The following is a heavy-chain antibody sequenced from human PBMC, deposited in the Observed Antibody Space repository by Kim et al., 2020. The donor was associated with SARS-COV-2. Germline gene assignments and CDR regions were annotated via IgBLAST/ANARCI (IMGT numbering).Heavy chain of an antibody. V-gene: IGHV4-34*01. CDR3: ARYLSGFSGNYYGSGSYHDQPGPHYYYGMDV. Sequence: SETLSLTCAVYGGSFSGYYWSWIRQPPGKGLEWIGEINHSGSTNYNPSLKSRVTISVDTSKNQFSLKLSSVTAADTAVYYCARYLSGFSGNYYGSGSYHDQPGPHYYYGMDVWGQGTTVTVSS. CDR1: GGSFSGYY. J-gene: IGHJ6*02. CDR2: INHSGST. D-gene: IGHD3-10*01.